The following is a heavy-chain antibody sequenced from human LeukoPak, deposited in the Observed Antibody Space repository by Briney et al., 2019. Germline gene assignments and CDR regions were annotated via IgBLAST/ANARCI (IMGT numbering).Heavy chain of an antibody. CDR2: IYYSGST. CDR1: GGSVSSGSYY. Sequence: SETLSLTCTVSGGSVSSGSYYWSWIRQPPGKGLEWIGYIYYSGSTNYNPSLKSRVTISVDTSKNQFSLKLSSVTAADTAVYYCVRDRELNYWGQGILVTVSS. V-gene: IGHV4-61*01. D-gene: IGHD5-24*01. J-gene: IGHJ4*02. CDR3: VRDRELNY.